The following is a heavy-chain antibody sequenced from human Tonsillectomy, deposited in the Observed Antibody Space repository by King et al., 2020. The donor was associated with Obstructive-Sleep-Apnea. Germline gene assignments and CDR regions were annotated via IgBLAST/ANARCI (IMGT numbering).Heavy chain of an antibody. CDR3: AREDRYTGYDFD. Sequence: LQLQESGPGLVSPSETLSLTCTGSGGSISSRSYYSGWIRQPPGKGREWVGSSYYCWSTNYNPSLERRDTISVDTSKNQFSLRRRPVTAADTAVYYCAREDRYTGYDFDWGQGTLVTVPS. CDR2: SYYCWST. D-gene: IGHD5-12*01. J-gene: IGHJ4*02. V-gene: IGHV4-39*07. CDR1: GGSISSRSYY.